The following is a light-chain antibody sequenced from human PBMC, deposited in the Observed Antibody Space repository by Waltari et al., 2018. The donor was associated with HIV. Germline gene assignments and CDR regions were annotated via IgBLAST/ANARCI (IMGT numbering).Light chain of an antibody. CDR2: WAS. J-gene: IGKJ4*01. CDR1: RTVLYSSDNQNY. V-gene: IGKV4-1*01. CDR3: QQYYTVPPT. Sequence: DIVMTQSPESLAVSLGERATINCTSSRTVLYSSDNQNYLAWYLQRPGQSPRVLLFWASTRAFGVPNRFSGSGSGTDFSLTLSSLQAGDVGIYYCQQYYTVPPTFGGGTKVEI.